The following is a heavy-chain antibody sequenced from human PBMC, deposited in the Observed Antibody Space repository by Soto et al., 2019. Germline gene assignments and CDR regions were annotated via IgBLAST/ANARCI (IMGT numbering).Heavy chain of an antibody. D-gene: IGHD3-22*01. CDR3: ARGPEGYDNSAPCYDYFAS. V-gene: IGHV1-69*02. Sequence: QVQLVQSGAEVKKPGSSVIVSCKASGGTFSSHTINWVRQAPGQGPEWMGRIIPIHGITNYAQKFQDRVTITADKSTSSAYMELSSLRSDDTAVYYCARGPEGYDNSAPCYDYFASWGQGTLVTVSS. CDR2: IIPIHGIT. J-gene: IGHJ4*02. CDR1: GGTFSSHT.